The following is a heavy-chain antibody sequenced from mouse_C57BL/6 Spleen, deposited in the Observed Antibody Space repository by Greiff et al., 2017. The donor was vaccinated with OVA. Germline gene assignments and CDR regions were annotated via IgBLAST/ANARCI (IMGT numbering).Heavy chain of an antibody. Sequence: VQLQQSGPELVKPGASVKMSCKASGYTFTDYNMHWVKQSHGKSLEWIGYINPNNGGTSYNQKFKGKATLPVNKSSSTAYMELRSLTSEDSAVYYCARYGYLYYYAMDYWGQGTSVTVSS. CDR3: ARYGYLYYYAMDY. CDR2: INPNNGGT. CDR1: GYTFTDYN. J-gene: IGHJ4*01. V-gene: IGHV1-22*01. D-gene: IGHD2-2*01.